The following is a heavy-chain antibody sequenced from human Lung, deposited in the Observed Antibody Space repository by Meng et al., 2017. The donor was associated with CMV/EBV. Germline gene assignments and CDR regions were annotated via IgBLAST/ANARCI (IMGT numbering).Heavy chain of an antibody. D-gene: IGHD2-2*01. CDR2: INPNSGGT. J-gene: IGHJ5*02. CDR3: ARGVGYCSSTSCQVGFDP. CDR1: GYTFTGYY. V-gene: IGHV1-2*02. Sequence: ASVKVSCKASGYTFTGYYMNWVRQAPGQGLEWMGWINPNSGGTNYAQKFQGRVTMTRDTSISTAYMERSRLRSDDTVVYYCARGVGYCSSTSCQVGFDPWGQGTLVTVSS.